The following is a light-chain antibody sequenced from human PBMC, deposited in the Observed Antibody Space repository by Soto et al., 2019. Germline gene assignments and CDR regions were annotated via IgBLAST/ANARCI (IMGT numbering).Light chain of an antibody. CDR1: SGSIASNY. V-gene: IGLV6-57*04. CDR3: QSYDSSNLDVV. CDR2: EDN. Sequence: NFMLTQPHSVSESPVKTVTISGTRSSGSIASNYVQWYQQRQGSAPTTVIYEDNQRPSGVPDRFSGSIDSSSNSASLTISGLKTEDEADYSCQSYDSSNLDVVFGGGTKLTVL. J-gene: IGLJ2*01.